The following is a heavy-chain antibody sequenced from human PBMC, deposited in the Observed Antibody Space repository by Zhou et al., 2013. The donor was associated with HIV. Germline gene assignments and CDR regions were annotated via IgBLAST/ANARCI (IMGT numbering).Heavy chain of an antibody. J-gene: IGHJ4*02. CDR3: ARDPFRPQSVTSIVGPFDY. Sequence: QVQVVQSGAEVKKPGSSVKVSCEASGGTFISYAISWVRQAPGQGLQWMGGIIPRFGTTNYAQKFQGRVTITTDESTSTVYMELSSLRSEDTAVYYCARDPFRPQSVTSIVGPFDYWGQGTLVTVSS. V-gene: IGHV1-69*05. D-gene: IGHD3-3*01. CDR1: GGTFISYA. CDR2: IIPRFGTT.